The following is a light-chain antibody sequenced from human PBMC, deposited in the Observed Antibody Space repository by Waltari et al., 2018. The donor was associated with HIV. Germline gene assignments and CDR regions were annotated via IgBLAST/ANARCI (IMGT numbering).Light chain of an antibody. CDR1: SCNTGNNH. J-gene: IGLJ2*01. CDR2: RNN. CDR3: AAWDDSLSGV. V-gene: IGLV1-47*01. Sequence: QSVLTQPPSASGTPGQRVTISCSGGSCNTGNNHVYWYQQFPGTAPKLLSYRNNQRPSGVPDRFSGSKSGTSASLVISGLRSEDEADYYCAAWDDSLSGVFGGGTKVTVL.